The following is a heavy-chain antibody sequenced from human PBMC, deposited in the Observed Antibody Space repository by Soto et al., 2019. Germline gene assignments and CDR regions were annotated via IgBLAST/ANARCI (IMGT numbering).Heavy chain of an antibody. Sequence: ASVKVSCKASGYTFTGNYMHWARQAPGKGLEWMGWINPNSGGTNYTQKFQGWVTMTRDTSISTAYMELSRLRSDDTAVYYCATSPRRGGGYYYYGMDVWGQGTTVTVSS. V-gene: IGHV1-2*04. CDR3: ATSPRRGGGYYYYGMDV. J-gene: IGHJ6*02. CDR2: INPNSGGT. CDR1: GYTFTGNY. D-gene: IGHD3-10*01.